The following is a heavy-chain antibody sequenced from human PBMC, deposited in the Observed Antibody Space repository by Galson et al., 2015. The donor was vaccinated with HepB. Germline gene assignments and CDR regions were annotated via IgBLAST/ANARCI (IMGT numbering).Heavy chain of an antibody. J-gene: IGHJ6*03. CDR1: GFTFSSYG. D-gene: IGHD3-3*01. Sequence: SLRLSCAASGFTFSSYGMHWVRQAPGKGLEWVAVISYDGSNKYYADSVKGRFTISRDNSKNTLYLQMNSLRAEDTAVYYCAKEGPVVLRFGYMDVWGKGTTVTVSS. CDR2: ISYDGSNK. CDR3: AKEGPVVLRFGYMDV. V-gene: IGHV3-30*18.